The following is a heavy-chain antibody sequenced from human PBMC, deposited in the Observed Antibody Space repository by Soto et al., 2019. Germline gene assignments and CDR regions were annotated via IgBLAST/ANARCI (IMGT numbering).Heavy chain of an antibody. CDR2: ISGSGDRT. Sequence: EVQLLESGGGLVQPGGSLRLSCAASGITISNYPMSWVRQAPGKGLDWVSGISGSGDRTYYAESGRGRITISKDFSKNSLSLQLDNLGVEDTAVYFCVKDDGGYPSTAPHWGQGTLVTVSS. V-gene: IGHV3-23*01. D-gene: IGHD3-22*01. CDR3: VKDDGGYPSTAPH. J-gene: IGHJ4*02. CDR1: GITISNYP.